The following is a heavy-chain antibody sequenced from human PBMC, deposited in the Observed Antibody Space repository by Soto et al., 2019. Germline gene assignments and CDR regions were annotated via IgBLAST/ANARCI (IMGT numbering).Heavy chain of an antibody. CDR2: ISSSSSYI. CDR1: GFTFSSYS. V-gene: IGHV3-21*01. CDR3: ARDMGGYCSGGSCYPGYYYYGMDV. D-gene: IGHD2-15*01. Sequence: EVQLVESGGGLVKPGGSLRLSCAASGFTFSSYSMNWVRQAPGKGLEWVSSISSSSSYIYYADSVKGRFTISRDNAKNSLYLQMNSLRAEDTAVYYCARDMGGYCSGGSCYPGYYYYGMDVWGQGTTVTVSS. J-gene: IGHJ6*02.